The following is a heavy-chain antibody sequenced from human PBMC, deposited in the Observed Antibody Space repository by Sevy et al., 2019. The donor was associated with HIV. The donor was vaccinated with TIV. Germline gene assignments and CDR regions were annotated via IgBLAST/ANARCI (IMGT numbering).Heavy chain of an antibody. V-gene: IGHV1-24*01. D-gene: IGHD6-6*01. Sequence: ASVKVSCKVSGYTLTELSMHWVRQAPGKGLEWMGGFDPEDGETIYAQKFQGRVTMTEDTSTDTAYMELSSLRSEDTAVYYYATNGDPRGSSSPDYYYYYMDVWGKGTTVTVSS. CDR2: FDPEDGET. J-gene: IGHJ6*03. CDR1: GYTLTELS. CDR3: ATNGDPRGSSSPDYYYYYMDV.